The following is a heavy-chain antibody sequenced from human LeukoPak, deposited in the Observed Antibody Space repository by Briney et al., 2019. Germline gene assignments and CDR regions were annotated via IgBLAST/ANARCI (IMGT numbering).Heavy chain of an antibody. CDR1: GFTFNRYW. J-gene: IGHJ4*02. Sequence: GGSLRLSCAASGFTFNRYWMSWVRQAPGKGLERVANINQDGSAKHYVDSVKGRFTISRDNAKNSLFLQMNTLRAEDTAVYYCARDFLVLDYVWGFVFDYWGQGTLVTVSS. D-gene: IGHD3-16*01. CDR3: ARDFLVLDYVWGFVFDY. V-gene: IGHV3-7*01. CDR2: INQDGSAK.